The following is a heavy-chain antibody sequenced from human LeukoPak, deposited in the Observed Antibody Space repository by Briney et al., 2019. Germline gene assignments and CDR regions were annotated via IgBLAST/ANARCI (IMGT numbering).Heavy chain of an antibody. CDR3: ARATVAVTGGDALDV. CDR2: ISYSGST. CDR1: GGSISSNY. D-gene: IGHD6-19*01. J-gene: IGHJ3*01. Sequence: SETLSLTCTVSGGSISSNYWSWIRQPPGKGLEWIGYISYSGSTNYNPSLKSRVTISVDTSKNQFSLNLISVTAADTAVYYCARATVAVTGGDALDVWGQGTMVTVSS. V-gene: IGHV4-59*12.